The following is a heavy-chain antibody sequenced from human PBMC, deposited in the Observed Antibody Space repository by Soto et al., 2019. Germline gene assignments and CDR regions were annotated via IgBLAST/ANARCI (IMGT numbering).Heavy chain of an antibody. V-gene: IGHV1-58*01. Sequence: SVKVSCKASGFTFTSSAVQWVRQARGQRLEWIGWIVVGSGNTNYAQKFQERVTITRDMSTSTAYMELSSLRSEDTAVYYCARLYDSSGYYFDYWGQGTLVTVSS. J-gene: IGHJ4*02. CDR3: ARLYDSSGYYFDY. D-gene: IGHD3-22*01. CDR1: GFTFTSSA. CDR2: IVVGSGNT.